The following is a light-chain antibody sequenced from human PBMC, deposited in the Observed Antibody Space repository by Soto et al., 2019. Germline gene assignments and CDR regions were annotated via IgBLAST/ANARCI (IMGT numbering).Light chain of an antibody. CDR1: SSDVGGYNY. CDR2: DVT. J-gene: IGLJ2*01. Sequence: QSALTQPASVSGSPGQSITISCTGTSSDVGGYNYVSWYQQHPGKAPKLMIYDVTSRPSGVSNRFSGSKSGNTASLLISGLLAEDEADYYCTSYTTNKTPLFGGGTKLTVL. V-gene: IGLV2-14*03. CDR3: TSYTTNKTPL.